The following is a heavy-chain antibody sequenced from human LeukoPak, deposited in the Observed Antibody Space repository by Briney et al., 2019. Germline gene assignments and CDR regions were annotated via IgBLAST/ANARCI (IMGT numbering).Heavy chain of an antibody. J-gene: IGHJ4*02. Sequence: GGSLRLSCAASGFTVSSNYMSWVRQAPGKGLEWVSTISGSGGSTYYADSVKGRFTISRDNSKNTLYLQMNSLRAEDTAIYYCAKVQDYDILTGYYIAGGYFDYWGQGTLVTVSS. CDR1: GFTVSSNY. V-gene: IGHV3-23*01. CDR3: AKVQDYDILTGYYIAGGYFDY. D-gene: IGHD3-9*01. CDR2: ISGSGGST.